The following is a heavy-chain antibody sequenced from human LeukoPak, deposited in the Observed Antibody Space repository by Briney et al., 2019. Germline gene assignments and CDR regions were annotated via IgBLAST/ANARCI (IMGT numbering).Heavy chain of an antibody. D-gene: IGHD6-13*01. CDR2: ISAYNGNT. V-gene: IGHV1-18*01. CDR3: ARAAPRSSSIETYYFDY. J-gene: IGHJ4*02. CDR1: GYTFTSYG. Sequence: ASVKVSCKASGYTFTSYGISWVRQAPGQGLEWMGWISAYNGNTNYAQKLQGRVTMTTDTSTSTAYMELRSLRSDDTAVYYCARAAPRSSSIETYYFDYWGQGTLVTVSS.